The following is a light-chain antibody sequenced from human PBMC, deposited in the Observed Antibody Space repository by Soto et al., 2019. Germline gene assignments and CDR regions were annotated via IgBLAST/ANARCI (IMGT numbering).Light chain of an antibody. CDR3: QQYGTSPRT. CDR1: QTVTRSY. Sequence: EIVLTQSPGTMSLSPGERVTLSCRASQTVTRSYLAWYQQKPGQAPRLLIYGASIRAIGIPDRFSGSGSGTDFTLTISRLEPEDFAVYYCQQYGTSPRTFGQGTKVAIK. CDR2: GAS. J-gene: IGKJ1*01. V-gene: IGKV3-20*01.